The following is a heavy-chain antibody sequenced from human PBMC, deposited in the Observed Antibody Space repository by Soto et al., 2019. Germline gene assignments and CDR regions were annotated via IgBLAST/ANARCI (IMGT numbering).Heavy chain of an antibody. J-gene: IGHJ4*02. V-gene: IGHV4-39*01. CDR1: GGSISSSPYY. CDR2: IYYSVST. CDR3: ARGLGSGTYYTYYFDY. Sequence: PSETLSLTCTVSGGSISSSPYYWGWIRQPPGKGLEWIGTIYYSVSTYYNPSLKSRVTLSVDTSRIQFSLKLSSVTAADTAVYYCARGLGSGTYYTYYFDYWGQGTLVTVSS. D-gene: IGHD3-10*01.